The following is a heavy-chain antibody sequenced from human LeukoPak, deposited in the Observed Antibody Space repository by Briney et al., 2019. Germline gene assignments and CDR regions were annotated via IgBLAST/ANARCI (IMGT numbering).Heavy chain of an antibody. D-gene: IGHD2-21*02. V-gene: IGHV4-39*07. Sequence: SETLSLTCTVSGGSISSSSYYWGWIRQPPGKGLEWIGSIYCSGSTYYNPSLKSRVTISVDTSKNQFSLKLSSVTAADTAVYYCARDSVGDPSAFDIWGQGTMVTVSS. CDR1: GGSISSSSYY. CDR3: ARDSVGDPSAFDI. CDR2: IYCSGST. J-gene: IGHJ3*02.